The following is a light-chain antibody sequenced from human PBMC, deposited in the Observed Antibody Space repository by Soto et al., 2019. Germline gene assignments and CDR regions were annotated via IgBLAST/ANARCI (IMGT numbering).Light chain of an antibody. J-gene: IGLJ1*01. Sequence: QSALTQPASVSGSPGQSITISCTGTSSNVGSYKLVSWYQQHPGKAPKLMISEVNKRPSGVSNRFSGSKSGNTASLTISGLKVEDEADYYCCSSGGSPTYVFGTGTKVTVL. CDR2: EVN. CDR3: CSSGGSPTYV. V-gene: IGLV2-23*02. CDR1: SSNVGSYKL.